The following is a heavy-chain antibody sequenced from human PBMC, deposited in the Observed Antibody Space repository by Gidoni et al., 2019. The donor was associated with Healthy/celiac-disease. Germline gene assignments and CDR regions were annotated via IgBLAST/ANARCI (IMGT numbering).Heavy chain of an antibody. D-gene: IGHD6-13*01. Sequence: QVQLVQSGAAVKKPGSSVKVSCKASGGTFSSYAISWVRQAPGQGLEWMGGIIPIFGTANYAQKFQGRVTITADESTSTAYMELSSLRSEDTAVYYCARTDSSSWYEGSDYYYYGMDVWGQGTTVTVSS. CDR1: GGTFSSYA. J-gene: IGHJ6*02. CDR2: IIPIFGTA. V-gene: IGHV1-69*01. CDR3: ARTDSSSWYEGSDYYYYGMDV.